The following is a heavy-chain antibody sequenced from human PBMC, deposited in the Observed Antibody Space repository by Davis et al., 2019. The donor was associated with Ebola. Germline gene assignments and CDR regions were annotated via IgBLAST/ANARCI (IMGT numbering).Heavy chain of an antibody. Sequence: AASVKVSCKAFGYTFTSYYIHWVRQAPGQGLEWMGIVNPSGGSTTYAQKFQGRVTMTRDTSTSTVYMELSSLRSEDTAVYYSASGTYYGSGSYIDYWGQGTLVTVSS. V-gene: IGHV1-46*01. J-gene: IGHJ4*02. D-gene: IGHD3-10*01. CDR3: ASGTYYGSGSYIDY. CDR2: VNPSGGST. CDR1: GYTFTSYY.